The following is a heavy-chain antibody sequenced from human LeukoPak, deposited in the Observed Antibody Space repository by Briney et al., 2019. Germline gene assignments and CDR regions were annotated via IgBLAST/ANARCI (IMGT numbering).Heavy chain of an antibody. J-gene: IGHJ4*02. D-gene: IGHD4-23*01. V-gene: IGHV1-18*01. Sequence: ASVKVSCKASGYTFTSYGISWVRQAPGQGLEWMGWISAYNGNTNYAQKLQGRVTMTTDTSTSTAYMELRSLRSDDTAVYYCARSHYRGNPVVLSDWGQGTLVTVSS. CDR3: ARSHYRGNPVVLSD. CDR1: GYTFTSYG. CDR2: ISAYNGNT.